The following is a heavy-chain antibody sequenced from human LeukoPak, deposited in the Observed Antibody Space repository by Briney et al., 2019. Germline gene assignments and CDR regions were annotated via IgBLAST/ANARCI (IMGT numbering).Heavy chain of an antibody. Sequence: SETLSLTCTVSGGSISSGSYYWSWIRQPAGEGLEWIGRIYTSGSTNYNPSLKSRVTISVDTSKNQFSLKLSSVTAADTAVYYCAREAWYYYDHWGQGTLVTVSS. CDR3: AREAWYYYDH. J-gene: IGHJ4*02. CDR2: IYTSGST. D-gene: IGHD6-13*01. V-gene: IGHV4-61*02. CDR1: GGSISSGSYY.